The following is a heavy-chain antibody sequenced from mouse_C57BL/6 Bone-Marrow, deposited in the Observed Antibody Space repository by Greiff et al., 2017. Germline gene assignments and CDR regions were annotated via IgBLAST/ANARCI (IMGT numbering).Heavy chain of an antibody. V-gene: IGHV1-55*01. CDR3: ARSGPLGRSFDY. CDR1: GYTFTSYW. Sequence: QVQLQQPGAELVKPGASVKMSCKASGYTFTSYWITWVKQRPGQGLEWIGDIYPTSGRTNYNEKLKSKAILTVDTSSNTAYMQLSSLTSEDSAVFYGARSGPLGRSFDYWGQGTTLTVSS. CDR2: IYPTSGRT. J-gene: IGHJ2*01. D-gene: IGHD4-1*01.